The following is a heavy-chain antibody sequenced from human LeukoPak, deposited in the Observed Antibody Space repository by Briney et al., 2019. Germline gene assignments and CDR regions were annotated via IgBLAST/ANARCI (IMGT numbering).Heavy chain of an antibody. J-gene: IGHJ4*02. V-gene: IGHV3-21*06. CDR3: TRDITLTRGGRSDY. D-gene: IGHD3-10*01. CDR1: RFTFSSYT. CDR2: ISSISTYI. Sequence: GGFLRLSCAASRFTFSSYTMNWVRQAPGKGLEWVSSISSISTYIYYADSVKGRFAISRDNAKNSLYLQMNSLRAEDTAVYYCTRDITLTRGGRSDYWGQGTLVTVSS.